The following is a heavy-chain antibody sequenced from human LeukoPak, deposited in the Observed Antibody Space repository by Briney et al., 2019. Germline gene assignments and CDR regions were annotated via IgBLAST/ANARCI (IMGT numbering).Heavy chain of an antibody. CDR1: GGSISTSYY. CDR3: AGHDRNNWFDP. J-gene: IGHJ5*02. V-gene: IGHV4-39*01. CDR2: IYYSGST. Sequence: SETLSLTCTVSGGSISTSYYWGWLRQPPGKGLEWIGSIYYSGSTDYNPSLKSRVTISVDTSKNQFSLKLSSVTAADTAVYYCAGHDRNNWFDPWGQGTLVTVSS.